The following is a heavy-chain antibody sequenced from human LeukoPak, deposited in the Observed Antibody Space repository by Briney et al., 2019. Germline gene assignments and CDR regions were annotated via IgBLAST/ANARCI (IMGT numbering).Heavy chain of an antibody. J-gene: IGHJ5*02. CDR1: GGSISSGSYY. CDR3: ARGSPLWFGELLSWWFDP. V-gene: IGHV4-61*02. Sequence: SETLSLTCTVSGGSISSGSYYWSWIRQPAGKALEWIGRIYTSGSTNYNPSLKSRVTISVDTSKNQFSLKLSSVTAADTAVYYCARGSPLWFGELLSWWFDPWGQGTLVTVSS. D-gene: IGHD3-10*01. CDR2: IYTSGST.